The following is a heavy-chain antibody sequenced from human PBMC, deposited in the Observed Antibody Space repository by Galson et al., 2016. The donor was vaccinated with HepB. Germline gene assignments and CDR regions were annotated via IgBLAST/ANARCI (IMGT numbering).Heavy chain of an antibody. V-gene: IGHV3-48*03. Sequence: SLRLSCAISGLDFDKYHMDWARQAPGKGLEWVSYIRSSGSPIYYADSVKGRFTISRDNARNTLYLQMSSLRVEDSAVYYCAVDSGRPGAWDFWGQGTLVTVS. CDR2: IRSSGSPI. J-gene: IGHJ4*02. CDR3: AVDSGRPGAWDF. D-gene: IGHD5-12*01. CDR1: GLDFDKYH.